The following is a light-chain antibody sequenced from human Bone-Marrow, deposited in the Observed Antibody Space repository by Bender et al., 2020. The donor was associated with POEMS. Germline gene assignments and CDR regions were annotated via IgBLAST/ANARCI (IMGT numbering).Light chain of an antibody. CDR1: SDDVGNYNR. J-gene: IGLJ2*01. CDR3: CSYAGRSNYV. CDR2: EGT. V-gene: IGLV2-23*01. Sequence: QSGLTQPASLSGSPGQSIIISCSGTSDDVGNYNRVSWYQQFPGKAPKVIIYEGTKRPSGVSHRFSGSQSGNTASLLISGLQAEDEADYHCCSYAGRSNYVFGGGTKLTVL.